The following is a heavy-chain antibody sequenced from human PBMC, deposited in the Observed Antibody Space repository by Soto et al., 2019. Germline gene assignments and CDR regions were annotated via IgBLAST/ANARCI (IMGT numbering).Heavy chain of an antibody. Sequence: GGSLRLSCAASGFTFSSYDMQWVRQATGKGLEWVSAIGTAGDTYYPGSVKGRFTISRQNAKNALYLQMNSLRAGDTAVYYCARASADYYGSGTYSYWFDPWGQGTLVTVSS. CDR1: GFTFSSYD. CDR3: ARASADYYGSGTYSYWFDP. J-gene: IGHJ5*02. CDR2: IGTAGDT. D-gene: IGHD3-10*01. V-gene: IGHV3-13*04.